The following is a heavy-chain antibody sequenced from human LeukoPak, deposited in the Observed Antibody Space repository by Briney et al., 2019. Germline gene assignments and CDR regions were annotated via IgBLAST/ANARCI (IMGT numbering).Heavy chain of an antibody. D-gene: IGHD2-21*02. CDR1: GYTLTELS. CDR3: ATWVGTTLIFDY. J-gene: IGHJ4*02. Sequence: ASVKVSCKVSGYTLTELSMHWVRQAPGKGLEWMGGFNPEDGETIYAQKFQGRVTMTEDTSADTAYMELSSLRPEDTAVYYCATWVGTTLIFDYWGQGTLVTVSS. CDR2: FNPEDGET. V-gene: IGHV1-24*01.